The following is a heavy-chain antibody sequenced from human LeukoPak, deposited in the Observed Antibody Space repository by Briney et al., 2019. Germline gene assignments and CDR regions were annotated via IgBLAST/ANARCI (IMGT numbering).Heavy chain of an antibody. CDR3: TRVNNRYSDF. V-gene: IGHV3-7*01. CDR1: GFTFSNFW. CDR2: IRQDGVEK. Sequence: PGGSLRLSCAASGFTFSNFWMTWVRQAPGKGLEWVAHIRQDGVEKYYVDSVRGRLTISRDNAKNSMNLQMNGLRVEDTAVYYCTRVNNRYSDFWSQGSLVIVSS. J-gene: IGHJ4*02. D-gene: IGHD2-15*01.